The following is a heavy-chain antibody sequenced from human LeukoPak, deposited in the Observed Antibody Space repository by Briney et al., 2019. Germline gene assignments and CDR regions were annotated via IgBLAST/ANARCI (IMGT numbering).Heavy chain of an antibody. J-gene: IGHJ4*02. CDR2: IRGDNGNT. D-gene: IGHD3-9*01. Sequence: ASVKVSCKASGYTFTGYYMHWVRQAPGQGLEWVGWIRGDNGNTNYAQKFQGRVTMTTETSTSTAYMELGSLGSDETAVYYCARVDLLTGYYFFDYWGQGTLATVSS. V-gene: IGHV1-18*04. CDR1: GYTFTGYY. CDR3: ARVDLLTGYYFFDY.